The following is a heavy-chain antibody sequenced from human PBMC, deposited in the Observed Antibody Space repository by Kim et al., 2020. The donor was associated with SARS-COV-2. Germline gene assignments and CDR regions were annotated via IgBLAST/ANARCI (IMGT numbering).Heavy chain of an antibody. CDR3: ARHTHCRGRGPRGYYYYGMDV. CDR1: GGSISSSSYY. V-gene: IGHV4-39*01. D-gene: IGHD3-10*01. J-gene: IGHJ6*02. Sequence: SETLSLTCTVSGGSISSSSYYWGWIRQPPGKGLEWIGSIYYSGSTYYNPSLKSRVTISVDTSKNQFSLKLSSVTAADTAVYYCARHTHCRGRGPRGYYYYGMDVWGQGTTVTVSS. CDR2: IYYSGST.